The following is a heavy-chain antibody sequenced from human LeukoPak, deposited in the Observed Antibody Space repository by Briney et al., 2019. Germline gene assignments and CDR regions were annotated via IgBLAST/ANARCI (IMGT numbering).Heavy chain of an antibody. CDR2: ISGDGGST. V-gene: IGHV3-43*02. CDR3: ARESDSSGWYDS. D-gene: IGHD3-22*01. Sequence: GGSLRLPCAAPGFSFDDYAIHWVRQAPGKGLEWVSLISGDGGSTFYADSVKGRFTISRDNSKNSLYLQMSSLRSEDTALYYCARESDSSGWYDSWGQGTLVTVSS. CDR1: GFSFDDYA. J-gene: IGHJ5*01.